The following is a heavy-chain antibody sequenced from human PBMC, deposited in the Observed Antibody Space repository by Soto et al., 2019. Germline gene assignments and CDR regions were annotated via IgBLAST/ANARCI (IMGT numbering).Heavy chain of an antibody. CDR2: ISGSGGST. CDR3: AKLPGIAAAGTDYYYGMDV. V-gene: IGHV3-23*01. J-gene: IGHJ6*02. CDR1: GFTFSSYA. Sequence: GGSLRLSCAASGFTFSSYAMSWVRQAPGKGLEWVSAISGSGGSTYYADSVKGRFTISRDNSKNTLYLQMNSLRAEDTAVYYCAKLPGIAAAGTDYYYGMDVWGQGTTVTVSS. D-gene: IGHD6-13*01.